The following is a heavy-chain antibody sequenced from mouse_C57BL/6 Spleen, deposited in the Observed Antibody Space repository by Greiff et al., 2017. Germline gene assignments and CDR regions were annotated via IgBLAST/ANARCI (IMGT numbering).Heavy chain of an antibody. Sequence: VQLKESGPELVKPGASVKIPCKASGYTFTDYNMDWVKQSHGKSLEWIGDINPNNGGTIYNQKFKGKATLTVDKSSSTAYMELRSLTSEDTAVYYCARGTTVVDWYFDVWGTGTTVTVSS. CDR1: GYTFTDYN. J-gene: IGHJ1*03. CDR2: INPNNGGT. V-gene: IGHV1-18*01. D-gene: IGHD1-1*01. CDR3: ARGTTVVDWYFDV.